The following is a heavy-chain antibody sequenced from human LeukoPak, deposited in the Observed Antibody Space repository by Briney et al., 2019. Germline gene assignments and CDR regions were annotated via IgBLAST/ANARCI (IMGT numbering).Heavy chain of an antibody. CDR1: GGTFSSYA. Sequence: ASVKVSCKASGGTFSSYAISWVRQAPGQGLEWMGGIIPIFGTANYAQKFQGRVTITADESTSRAYMELSSLRSEDTAVYYCARGVTIFDYYYYMDVWGKGTTVTVSS. V-gene: IGHV1-69*13. CDR3: ARGVTIFDYYYYMDV. J-gene: IGHJ6*03. CDR2: IIPIFGTA. D-gene: IGHD3-3*01.